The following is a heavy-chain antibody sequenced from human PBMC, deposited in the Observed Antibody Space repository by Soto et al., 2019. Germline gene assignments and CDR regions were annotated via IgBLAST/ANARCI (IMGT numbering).Heavy chain of an antibody. J-gene: IGHJ4*02. Sequence: PSETLSLTCTVSGGSISSSSYYWGWIRQPPGKGLEWIGSIYYSGSTYYNPSLKSRVTISVDTSKNQFSLKLSSVTAADTAVYYCARQGRYSSSFTDYWGQGTLVTVSS. CDR3: ARQGRYSSSFTDY. CDR2: IYYSGST. V-gene: IGHV4-39*01. D-gene: IGHD6-13*01. CDR1: GGSISSSSYY.